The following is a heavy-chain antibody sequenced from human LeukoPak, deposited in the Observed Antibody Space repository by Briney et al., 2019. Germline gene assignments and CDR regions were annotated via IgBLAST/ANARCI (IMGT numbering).Heavy chain of an antibody. CDR1: GFTFSNAW. J-gene: IGHJ3*02. CDR2: INTNTDGGTT. D-gene: IGHD3-10*01. CDR3: TTQMGATSLFFGAFDI. Sequence: PGGSLKLSCTASGFTFSNAWMNWVRHAPGQGLEWIGRINTNTDGGTTDYAAPVKGRFTISRDDSKDTLYLQMNSLKTEDTAVYYCTTQMGATSLFFGAFDIWGQGTLVTVSS. V-gene: IGHV3-15*01.